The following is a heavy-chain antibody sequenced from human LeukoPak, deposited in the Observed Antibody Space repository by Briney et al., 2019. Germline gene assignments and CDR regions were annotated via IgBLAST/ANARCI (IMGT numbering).Heavy chain of an antibody. CDR1: GFTLSTYG. Sequence: GGSLRLSCAASGFTLSTYGIHWVRQAPDKGLEWVAFILYDGSNTYYPDSVKGRFTISRDNSKNTLYLQMDSLRAEDTAVYYCAKALYRSSPTFDYWGQGTLVTVFS. CDR2: ILYDGSNT. CDR3: AKALYRSSPTFDY. V-gene: IGHV3-30*02. D-gene: IGHD6-13*01. J-gene: IGHJ4*02.